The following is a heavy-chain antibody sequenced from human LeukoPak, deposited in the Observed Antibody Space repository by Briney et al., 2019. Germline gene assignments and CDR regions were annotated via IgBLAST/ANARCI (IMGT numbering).Heavy chain of an antibody. Sequence: GASVKVSCKASGYTFTSYGISWVRQAPGQGLEWMGWISAYNGNTNYAQKLQGRVIMTTDTSTSTAYMELRSLRSDDTAVYYCAREVGYSSSWYLGYYYYMDVWGKGTTVTVSS. CDR1: GYTFTSYG. J-gene: IGHJ6*03. CDR3: AREVGYSSSWYLGYYYYMDV. V-gene: IGHV1-18*01. D-gene: IGHD6-13*01. CDR2: ISAYNGNT.